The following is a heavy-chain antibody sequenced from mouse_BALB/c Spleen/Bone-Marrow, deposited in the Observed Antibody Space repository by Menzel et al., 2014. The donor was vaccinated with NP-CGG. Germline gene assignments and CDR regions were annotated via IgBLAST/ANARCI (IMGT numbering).Heavy chain of an antibody. CDR3: VRNYYGYDGYFDY. J-gene: IGHJ2*01. V-gene: IGHV5-9-2*01. CDR2: ITNGGNYT. CDR1: GFSFNSYG. Sequence: DVMLVESGGGLVKPGGSLKLSCTASGFSFNSYGMSWVRQTPEKRLEWVATITNGGNYTYYPDSVKGRFTLSRDNVKNNLYLQMRSLRSEDTALYYCVRNYYGYDGYFDYWGQGTTLTVSS. D-gene: IGHD2-2*01.